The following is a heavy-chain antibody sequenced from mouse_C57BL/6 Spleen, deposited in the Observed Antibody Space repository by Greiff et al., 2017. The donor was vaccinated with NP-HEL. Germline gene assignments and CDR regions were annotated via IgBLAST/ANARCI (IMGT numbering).Heavy chain of an antibody. D-gene: IGHD3-1*01. V-gene: IGHV1-7*01. CDR2: INPSSGYT. CDR1: GYTFTSYW. CDR3: ARSGQGFAY. J-gene: IGHJ3*01. Sequence: VQLQQSGAELAKPGASVKLSCKASGYTFTSYWMHWVKQRPGQGLEWIGYINPSSGYTKYNQKFQDKATLTADKSSSTAYMQLVSLKYEDAAVYDCARSGQGFAYWGQGTLVTVSA.